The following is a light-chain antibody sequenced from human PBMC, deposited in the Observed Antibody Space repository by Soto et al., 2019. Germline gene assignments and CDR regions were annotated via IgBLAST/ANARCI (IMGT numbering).Light chain of an antibody. CDR3: LQESNYPLT. Sequence: IQMTQSPSSLSASVGDRVTITCRASQGVRDDVGWYQQKPGKAPKLLIYSSSTLQSGVPSSFSGSGSGTDITLPISGLQPEDFATYYCLQESNYPLTFGGGTQVEIK. CDR2: SSS. J-gene: IGKJ4*01. V-gene: IGKV1-6*01. CDR1: QGVRDD.